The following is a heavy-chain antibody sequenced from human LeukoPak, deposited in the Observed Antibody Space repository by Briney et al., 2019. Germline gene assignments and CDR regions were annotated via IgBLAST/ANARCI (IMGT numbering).Heavy chain of an antibody. J-gene: IGHJ5*02. CDR2: IKQDGSEK. CDR1: GFTFSSYW. V-gene: IGHV3-7*01. Sequence: GGSLRLSRAASGFTFSSYWMSWVRQAPGKGLEWVANIKQDGSEKYYVDSVKGRFTISRDNAKNSLYLQMNSLRAEDTAVYYCARIQGYSYGSNWFDPWGQGTPVTVSS. CDR3: ARIQGYSYGSNWFDP. D-gene: IGHD5-18*01.